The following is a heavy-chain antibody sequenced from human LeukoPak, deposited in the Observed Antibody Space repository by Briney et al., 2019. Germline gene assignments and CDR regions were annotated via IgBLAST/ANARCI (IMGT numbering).Heavy chain of an antibody. V-gene: IGHV3-21*01. D-gene: IGHD3-22*01. CDR3: ARDLIYYDSSGYYIAMDY. J-gene: IGHJ4*02. Sequence: GGSLRLSCAASGFTFSSYSMNWVRQAPGKGLEWVSSISSSSSYIYYADSVKGRFTISRDNAKNSLYLQTNSLRAEDTAVYYCARDLIYYDSSGYYIAMDYWGQGTLVTVSS. CDR2: ISSSSSYI. CDR1: GFTFSSYS.